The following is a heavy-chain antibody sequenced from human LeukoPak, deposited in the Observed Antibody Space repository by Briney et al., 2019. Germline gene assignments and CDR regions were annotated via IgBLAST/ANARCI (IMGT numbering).Heavy chain of an antibody. CDR3: AREANYYGSGSYPNWFDP. CDR1: GFTFSSYS. CDR2: ISSSSSYI. Sequence: GGSLRLSCAASGFTFSSYSMNWVRQAPGKGLEWVSSISSSSSYIYYADSVKGRFTISRDNAKNSLYLQMNSLRAEDTAVYYCAREANYYGSGSYPNWFDPWGQGTLVTVSS. V-gene: IGHV3-21*01. J-gene: IGHJ5*02. D-gene: IGHD3-10*01.